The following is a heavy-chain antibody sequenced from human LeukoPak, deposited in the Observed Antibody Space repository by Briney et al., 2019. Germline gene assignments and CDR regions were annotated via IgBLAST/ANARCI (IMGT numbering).Heavy chain of an antibody. J-gene: IGHJ4*02. CDR1: GFTFSSYA. CDR2: ISYDGSNK. CDR3: ARGSQASIAVAGGDY. D-gene: IGHD6-19*01. V-gene: IGHV3-30-3*01. Sequence: HPGGSLRLSCAASGFTFSSYAMHWVRQGPGKGLEWGAVISYDGSNKYYADSVKGRFTISRDNSKNTLYLQMNSLRAEDTAVYYCARGSQASIAVAGGDYWGQGTLVTVSS.